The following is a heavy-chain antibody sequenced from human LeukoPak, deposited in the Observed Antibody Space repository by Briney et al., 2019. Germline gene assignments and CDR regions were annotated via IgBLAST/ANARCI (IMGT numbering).Heavy chain of an antibody. V-gene: IGHV3-30*04. CDR3: ARDPIRAAPDYFDY. CDR2: ISHYGVTK. Sequence: GGSLRLSCAASGFTFSNYPLHWVRQAPGKGLEGVTVISHYGVTKYYADSVKGRFTISRDDSKNPLYLPMNSLRLDDTAISSCARDPIRAAPDYFDYWGPGTLVTVSS. J-gene: IGHJ4*02. D-gene: IGHD3-10*01. CDR1: GFTFSNYP.